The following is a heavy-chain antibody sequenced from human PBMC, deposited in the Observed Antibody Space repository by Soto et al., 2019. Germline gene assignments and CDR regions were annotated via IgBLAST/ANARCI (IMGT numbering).Heavy chain of an antibody. CDR2: IRSKAYGGTT. J-gene: IGHJ4*02. D-gene: IGHD6-6*01. Sequence: GGSLRLSCTASGFTFGDYAMSWFRQAPGKGLEWVGFIRSKAYGGTTEYAASVKGRFTISRDDSKSIAYLQMNSLKTEDTAVYYCTRGDIHQAAARQNAWQDYWGQGTLVTVSS. V-gene: IGHV3-49*03. CDR3: TRGDIHQAAARQNAWQDY. CDR1: GFTFGDYA.